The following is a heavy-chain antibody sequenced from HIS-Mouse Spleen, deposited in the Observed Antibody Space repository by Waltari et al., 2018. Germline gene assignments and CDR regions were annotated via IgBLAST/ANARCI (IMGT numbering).Heavy chain of an antibody. CDR1: GGSISSSSYY. D-gene: IGHD6-13*01. Sequence: QLQLQESGPGLVKPSETLSLTCTVSGGSISSSSYYWGWIRQPPGKGLEWIGSIYYSGGTHSNPSLKSRVTLSVAPSKNQFSLKLSSVTAADTAVYYCAREIPYSSSWYDWYFDLWGRGTLVTVSS. V-gene: IGHV4-39*07. J-gene: IGHJ2*01. CDR3: AREIPYSSSWYDWYFDL. CDR2: IYYSGGT.